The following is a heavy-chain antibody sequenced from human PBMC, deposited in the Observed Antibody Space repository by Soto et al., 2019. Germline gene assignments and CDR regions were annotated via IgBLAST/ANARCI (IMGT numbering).Heavy chain of an antibody. CDR2: IGGSGTGGRT. D-gene: IGHD1-26*01. CDR3: AKSPGRLHGNTSDYYGMDV. CDR1: GLTFSTYA. V-gene: IGHV3-23*01. Sequence: EVHLLESGGDLVQPGGSLRLSCTASGLTFSTYAMSWVRQAPGKGLEWVSAIGGSGTGGRTYYADSVKGRFTISRDNSKNTVYLQMNSLRADDTAVYYCAKSPGRLHGNTSDYYGMDVWGQGTTVSVPS. J-gene: IGHJ6*02.